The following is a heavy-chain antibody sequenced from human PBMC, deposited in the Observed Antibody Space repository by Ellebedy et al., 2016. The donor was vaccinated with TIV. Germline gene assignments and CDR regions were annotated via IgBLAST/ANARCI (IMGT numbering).Heavy chain of an antibody. V-gene: IGHV3-21*01. CDR3: ARDTAMNY. D-gene: IGHD5-18*01. Sequence: GESLKISCAASGFTFSSYTMNWVRQAPGKGLEWVSSIGASGTDKYYADSVKGRFTISRDNAKNSLYLQMDSLRAEETAVFYCARDTAMNYWGLGTLVTVSS. CDR1: GFTFSSYT. J-gene: IGHJ4*02. CDR2: IGASGTDK.